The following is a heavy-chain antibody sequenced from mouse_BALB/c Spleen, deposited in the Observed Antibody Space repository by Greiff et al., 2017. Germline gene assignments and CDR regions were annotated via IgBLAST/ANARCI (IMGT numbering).Heavy chain of an antibody. V-gene: IGHV2-2*02. CDR2: IWSGGST. J-gene: IGHJ3*01. CDR3: ASNYYSSDGLLAY. Sequence: VQLQQSGPGLVQPSQSLSITCTVSGFSLTSYGVHWVRQSPGKGLEWLGVIWSGGSTDYNAAFISRLSISKDNSKSQVFFKMNSLQANDTAIYYCASNYYSSDGLLAYWGQGTLVTVSA. CDR1: GFSLTSYG. D-gene: IGHD2-12*01.